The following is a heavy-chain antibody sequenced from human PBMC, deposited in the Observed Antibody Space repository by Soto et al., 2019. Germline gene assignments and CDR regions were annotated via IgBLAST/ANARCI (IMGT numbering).Heavy chain of an antibody. CDR2: IYYSGST. J-gene: IGHJ6*03. CDR1: GGSISSSNYC. Sequence: PSETLSLTCTVSGGSISSSNYCWGWIRQPSGKGLEWIGTIYYSGSTYYNPSLQSRVSISVDTSRNHFSLKLSSVTAADTALYYCARDTGHGSYMDVWGKGTTVTVS. D-gene: IGHD3-10*01. V-gene: IGHV4-39*02. CDR3: ARDTGHGSYMDV.